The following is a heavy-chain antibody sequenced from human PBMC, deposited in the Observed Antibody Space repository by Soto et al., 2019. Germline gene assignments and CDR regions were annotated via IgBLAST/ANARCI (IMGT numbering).Heavy chain of an antibody. CDR1: GFTFSKYA. J-gene: IGHJ4*02. CDR3: AKLTYGDPVDY. Sequence: EVQLLESGGGLVQPGGSLRLSCAASGFTFSKYAMNWVRQAPGKGLEWVSTINTSGGSTSYADSVKGRFTISRDNSENTLYLQMNSLRAEDTAVYYCAKLTYGDPVDYWGRGTLVTVSS. D-gene: IGHD4-17*01. CDR2: INTSGGST. V-gene: IGHV3-23*01.